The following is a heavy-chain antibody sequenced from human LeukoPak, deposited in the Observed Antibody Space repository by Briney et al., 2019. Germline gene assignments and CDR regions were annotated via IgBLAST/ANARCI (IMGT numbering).Heavy chain of an antibody. D-gene: IGHD6-6*01. J-gene: IGHJ4*02. Sequence: SETLSLTCSVSGASINTNGYFWGWVRQPPGKGLQWIASISYSGTTSSNPSLKSRVTISLDTSKNKFSLKMTSVTAADTAMYYCARDRSVGVLPAPPFDFWGQGTLVTVSS. CDR2: ISYSGTT. CDR1: GASINTNGYF. V-gene: IGHV4-39*07. CDR3: ARDRSVGVLPAPPFDF.